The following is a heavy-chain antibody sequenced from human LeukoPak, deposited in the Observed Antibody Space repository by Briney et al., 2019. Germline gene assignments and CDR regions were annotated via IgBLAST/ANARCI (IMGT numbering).Heavy chain of an antibody. J-gene: IGHJ6*02. D-gene: IGHD5-12*01. V-gene: IGHV4-4*07. CDR2: IYTSGST. CDR1: GGSISSYY. CDR3: ASSQWLASYYYYGMDV. Sequence: SETLSLTCTVSGGSISSYYWSWIRQPAGKGLEWIGRIYTSGSTNYNPSLKSRVTMSVDTSKNQFSLKLSSVTAADTAAYYCASSQWLASYYYYGMDVWGQGTTVTVSS.